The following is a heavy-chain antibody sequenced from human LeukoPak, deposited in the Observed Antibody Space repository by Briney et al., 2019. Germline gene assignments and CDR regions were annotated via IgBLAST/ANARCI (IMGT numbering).Heavy chain of an antibody. D-gene: IGHD2-21*02. V-gene: IGHV4-34*01. CDR1: GGSSSPYY. CDR3: ARGGFYCGGDCYVDY. Sequence: PSETLSLTCAVYGGSSSPYYWSWIRQPPGKGLEWIGEINHSGSTNYNPPLKSRVTISVDTSKNQFSLRLSSVTGADTAVYYCARGGFYCGGDCYVDYWGQGTLVTVSS. CDR2: INHSGST. J-gene: IGHJ4*02.